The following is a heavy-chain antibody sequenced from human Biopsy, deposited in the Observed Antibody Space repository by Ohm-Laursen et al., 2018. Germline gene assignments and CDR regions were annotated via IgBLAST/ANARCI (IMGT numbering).Heavy chain of an antibody. CDR1: GFTVSTTY. CDR3: VRGRAY. V-gene: IGHV3-53*01. CDR2: IYLDGNT. J-gene: IGHJ4*02. Sequence: SLSLSCTASGFTVSTTYMSWVRKAPGKGLEWVSIIYLDGNTYYTYSVKGRFTISRDNSKNALYLQMNSLRPADTAKYYCVRGRAYWGQGTLVTVSS.